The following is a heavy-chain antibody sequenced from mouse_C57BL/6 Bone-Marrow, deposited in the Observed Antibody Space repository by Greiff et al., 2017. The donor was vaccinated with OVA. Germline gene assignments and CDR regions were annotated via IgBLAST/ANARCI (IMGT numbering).Heavy chain of an antibody. CDR1: GFNIKDDY. J-gene: IGHJ2*01. Sequence: EVMLVESGAELVRPGASVKLSCTASGFNIKDDYMHWVKQRPEQGLEWIGWIDPENGATEYASKFQGKATITADTSSNTAYLQLSSLTSEDTAVYYCTTSFEDYWGQGTTLTVSS. CDR2: IDPENGAT. CDR3: TTSFEDY. V-gene: IGHV14-4*01.